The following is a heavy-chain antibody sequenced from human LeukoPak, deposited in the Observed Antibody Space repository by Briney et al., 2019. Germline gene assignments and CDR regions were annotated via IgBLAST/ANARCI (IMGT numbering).Heavy chain of an antibody. CDR1: GFTFSSYA. J-gene: IGHJ4*02. CDR3: ATTRSGALIAAAAY. V-gene: IGHV3-30*04. Sequence: GGSLRLSCAASGFTFSSYAMHWVRQAPGKGLEWVAVISYDGSNKYYADSVKGRFTISRDNSKNTLYLQMNSLRAEDTAIYYCATTRSGALIAAAAYWGQGTLVTVSS. CDR2: ISYDGSNK. D-gene: IGHD6-13*01.